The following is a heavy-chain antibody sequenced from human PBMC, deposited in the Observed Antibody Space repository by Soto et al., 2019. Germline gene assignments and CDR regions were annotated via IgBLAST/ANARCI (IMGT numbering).Heavy chain of an antibody. D-gene: IGHD6-19*01. J-gene: IGHJ4*02. CDR3: AREEIPVPGTRGGFDY. Sequence: QVQLVQSGAEVKKPGSSVKVSCKASGGTFSSYAISWVRQAPGQGLEWMGWINPYNGGTNYPQKFQGRVTVTRDTSISTAYMELSRLRSDDTAVYYCAREEIPVPGTRGGFDYWGQGTLVTVSS. CDR1: GGTFSSYA. V-gene: IGHV1-2*02. CDR2: INPYNGGT.